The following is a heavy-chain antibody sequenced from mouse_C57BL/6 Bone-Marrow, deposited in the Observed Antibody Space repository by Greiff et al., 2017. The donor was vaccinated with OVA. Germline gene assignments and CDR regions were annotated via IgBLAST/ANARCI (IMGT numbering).Heavy chain of an antibody. J-gene: IGHJ2*01. CDR1: GYSITSGYY. CDR2: ISYDGSN. V-gene: IGHV3-6*01. CDR3: ARDGYYFDD. Sequence: EVKLQESGPGLVKPSQSLSLTCSVTGYSITSGYYWNWIRQFPGNKLEWMGYISYDGSNNYNPSLKNRISITRDTSKNQFFLKLNSVTTEDTATYYCARDGYYFDDWGQGTTLTVSS.